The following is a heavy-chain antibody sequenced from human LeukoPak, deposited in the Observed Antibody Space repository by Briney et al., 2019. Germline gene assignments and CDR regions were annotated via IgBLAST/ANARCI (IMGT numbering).Heavy chain of an antibody. V-gene: IGHV4-59*01. J-gene: IGHJ4*02. D-gene: IGHD4-11*01. CDR2: IYPSGST. Sequence: SETLSCTGTGSGFSISGYYWSWIRQPPGKGLEGMGYIYPSGSTNYNPSLRSGVTISIGTSKDQFSLNLPSVPAADTAVYYCASEGTTVTHFDYWGRGTLVTVSS. CDR3: ASEGTTVTHFDY. CDR1: GFSISGYY.